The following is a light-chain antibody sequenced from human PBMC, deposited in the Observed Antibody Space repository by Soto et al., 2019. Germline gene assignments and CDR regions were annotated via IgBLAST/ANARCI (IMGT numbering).Light chain of an antibody. J-gene: IGKJ1*01. Sequence: EIVLTQSPGTLSLSPGERATLSCRSSQSVSSSYLAWYQQKPGQAPRLLIYDASSRATGIPDRFSGSGSGTHLTPTISRPEPEDLALYYCHQYGSSPTFGQGTKVEIK. CDR1: QSVSSSY. CDR3: HQYGSSPT. V-gene: IGKV3-20*01. CDR2: DAS.